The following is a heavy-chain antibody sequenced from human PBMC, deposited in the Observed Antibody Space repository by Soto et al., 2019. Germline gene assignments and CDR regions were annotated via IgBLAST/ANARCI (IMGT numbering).Heavy chain of an antibody. CDR1: GGCFSGYY. V-gene: IGHV4-34*01. J-gene: IGHJ6*02. CDR2: INHSGST. D-gene: IGHD2-15*01. Sequence: SETLSLTCAVYGGCFSGYYWSWIRQPPGKGLEWIGEINHSGSTNYNPSLKSRVTISVDTSENQFSLKLSCVTAADTAVYYCARGLWTGWSVPSNYYGMDVWGQGTTVTVSS. CDR3: ARGLWTGWSVPSNYYGMDV.